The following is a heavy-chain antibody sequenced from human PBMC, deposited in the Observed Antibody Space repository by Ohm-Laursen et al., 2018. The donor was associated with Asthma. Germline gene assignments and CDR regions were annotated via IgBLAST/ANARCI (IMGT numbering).Heavy chain of an antibody. CDR3: ARVLDDSSGYGFDF. V-gene: IGHV4-30-4*08. CDR1: GGSISSGSYY. CDR2: IYYTGST. J-gene: IGHJ4*02. D-gene: IGHD3-22*01. Sequence: TLSLTCTVSGGSISSGSYYWSWIRQHPGRGLEWIGYIYYTGSTYYNPSLKSRVIISIDTSKNQFSLKVSSVTAADTAVYYCARVLDDSSGYGFDFWGQGTLVPVTS.